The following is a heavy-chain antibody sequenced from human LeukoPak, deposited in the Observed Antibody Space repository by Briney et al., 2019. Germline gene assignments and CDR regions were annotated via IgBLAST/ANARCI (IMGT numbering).Heavy chain of an antibody. V-gene: IGHV1-2*02. CDR2: INPNSGGT. J-gene: IGHJ3*02. CDR1: GYTFTCYY. D-gene: IGHD3-10*01. Sequence: GASVKVSCKASGYTFTCYYMHWVRQAPGQGLEWMGLINPNSGGTNYAQKFQGRVAMTRDTSISTAYMELSRLRSDDTAVYYCARSWKLVRGVNVAFDIWGQGTMVTVSS. CDR3: ARSWKLVRGVNVAFDI.